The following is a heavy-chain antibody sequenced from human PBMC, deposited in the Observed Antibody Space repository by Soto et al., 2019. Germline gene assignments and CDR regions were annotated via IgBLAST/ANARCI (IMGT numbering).Heavy chain of an antibody. CDR2: MNPNTGNS. CDR1: GYTFTSYD. V-gene: IGHV1-8*01. D-gene: IGHD1-1*01. CDR3: ARRAETNGWNGFGADKYYFDF. J-gene: IGHJ4*02. Sequence: ASVKFSCKASGYTFTSYDIYWVRQATGQGLEWMGWMNPNTGNSAYAQKFQGRVTVTSDTSINTVHMELSSLRSEDTAVYYCARRAETNGWNGFGADKYYFDFWGQGTLVTAPQ.